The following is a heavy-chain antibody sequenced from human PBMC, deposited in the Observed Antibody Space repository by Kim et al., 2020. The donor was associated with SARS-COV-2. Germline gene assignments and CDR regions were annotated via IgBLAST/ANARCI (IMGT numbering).Heavy chain of an antibody. CDR3: ARQEGISSPCDY. D-gene: IGHD6-13*01. Sequence: PSRKRRVSISVNTSKNQFSLKRSSVTAADTAVYYCARQEGISSPCDYWGQGTLVTVSS. J-gene: IGHJ4*02. V-gene: IGHV4-39*01.